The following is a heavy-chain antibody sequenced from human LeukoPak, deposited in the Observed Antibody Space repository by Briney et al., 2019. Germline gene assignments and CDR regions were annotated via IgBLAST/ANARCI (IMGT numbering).Heavy chain of an antibody. CDR2: IYYSGST. CDR1: GGSISSYY. J-gene: IGHJ4*02. Sequence: SETLSLTCTVSGGSISSYYWSWIRQPPGKGLEWIGYIYYSGSTNYNPSLKSRVTISVDTSKNQFSLKLSSVTAADTAVYYCARGERIAFWSGYAASYFDYWGQGTLVTVSS. CDR3: ARGERIAFWSGYAASYFDY. D-gene: IGHD3-3*01. V-gene: IGHV4-59*08.